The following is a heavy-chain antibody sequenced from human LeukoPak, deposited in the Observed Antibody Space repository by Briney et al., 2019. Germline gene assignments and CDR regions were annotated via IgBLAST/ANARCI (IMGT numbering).Heavy chain of an antibody. CDR1: GGSISSSSYY. CDR3: ARAPAMAYLDY. Sequence: SETLSLTCTVSGGSISSSSYYWGWIRQPPGKGLEWIGYISNTGNAYYDPSLKSRVSISIDTSKRQFSLKVRSVTAADTAVYYCARAPAMAYLDYWGQGTLVSVSS. J-gene: IGHJ4*02. V-gene: IGHV4-31*03. D-gene: IGHD3-16*01. CDR2: ISNTGNA.